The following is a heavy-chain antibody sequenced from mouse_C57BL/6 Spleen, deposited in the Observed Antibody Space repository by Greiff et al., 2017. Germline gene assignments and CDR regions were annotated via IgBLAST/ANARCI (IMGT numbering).Heavy chain of an antibody. J-gene: IGHJ4*01. CDR2: IDPSDSYT. D-gene: IGHD5-2*01. CDR3: ARGNTMDC. Sequence: QVQLQQPGAELVMPGASVKLSCKASGYTFTSYWMHWVKQRPGQGLEWIGEIDPSDSYTNYNQKFKGKSTLTVDKSSSTAYMQLSSLTSEDSAVYYCARGNTMDCWGQGTSVTVSS. CDR1: GYTFTSYW. V-gene: IGHV1-69*01.